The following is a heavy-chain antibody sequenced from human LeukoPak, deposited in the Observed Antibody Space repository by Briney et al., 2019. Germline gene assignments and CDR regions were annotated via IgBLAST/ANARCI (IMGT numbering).Heavy chain of an antibody. CDR2: FDPEDGET. Sequence: ASVKVSCKVSGYTLTELSMHWVRQAPGKGLEWMGGFDPEDGETIYAQKFQGRVTMTEGTSTDTAYMELSSLGSEDTAVYYCATDLGSGVVPRHYYYYGMDVWGQGTTVTISS. CDR3: ATDLGSGVVPRHYYYYGMDV. D-gene: IGHD6-19*01. V-gene: IGHV1-24*01. J-gene: IGHJ6*02. CDR1: GYTLTELS.